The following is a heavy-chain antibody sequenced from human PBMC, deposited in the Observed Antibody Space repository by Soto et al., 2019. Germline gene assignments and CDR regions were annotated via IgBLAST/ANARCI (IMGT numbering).Heavy chain of an antibody. CDR1: GFTFSNYG. V-gene: IGHV3-33*01. J-gene: IGHJ6*02. CDR3: ARGFEGGCSSTGCYSQKWYYYYYGTDV. CDR2: IWYDGINK. D-gene: IGHD2-2*02. Sequence: LRLPCAPSGFTFSNYGMHWVRRAPDKGLEWVAVIWYDGINKYYADSVKGRFTISRDNSKNTLYLQMNSLRAEDTAVYYCARGFEGGCSSTGCYSQKWYYYYYGTDVWGQGTTVTAAS.